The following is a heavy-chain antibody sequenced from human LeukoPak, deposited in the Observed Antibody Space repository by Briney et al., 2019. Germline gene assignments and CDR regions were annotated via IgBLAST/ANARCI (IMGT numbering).Heavy chain of an antibody. J-gene: IGHJ4*02. D-gene: IGHD1-1*01. CDR1: GGSISTYY. CDR2: IYYSGTT. CDR3: ASATRALNY. V-gene: IGHV4-59*01. Sequence: SETLSLTCTVSGGSISTYYWSWIRQPPGKGLEWIGYIYYSGTTNYNPSLKSRVTISVDTSKNQFSLKLSSVTAADTAVYYCASATRALNYWGQGTLVTVSS.